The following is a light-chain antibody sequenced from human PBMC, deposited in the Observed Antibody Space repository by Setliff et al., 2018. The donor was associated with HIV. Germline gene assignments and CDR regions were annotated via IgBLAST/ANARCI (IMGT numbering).Light chain of an antibody. Sequence: QAVVTQGPSLTVSPGGTVTLTCASSTGAVTSGYYPNWFQQKFGQAPRTLIYYTSKKHSWTPARFSGSLLGGKAALTLSGVQPEDEADYYCLLYYGGAAVFGGGTKVTVL. CDR3: LLYYGGAAV. CDR1: TGAVTSGYY. V-gene: IGLV7-43*01. J-gene: IGLJ3*02. CDR2: YTS.